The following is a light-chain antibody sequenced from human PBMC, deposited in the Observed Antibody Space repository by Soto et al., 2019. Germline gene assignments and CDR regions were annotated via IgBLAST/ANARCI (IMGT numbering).Light chain of an antibody. CDR3: QQYGISPIT. J-gene: IGKJ5*01. Sequence: EIVMTQSPATLSVSPGERATLSCRASQSVSGDLAWYQHKPGQAPRLLIYGASTRATGIPARFSGSGSGTDFTLTISRLEPEDFAMYYCQQYGISPITFGQGTRLEIK. V-gene: IGKV3-15*01. CDR2: GAS. CDR1: QSVSGD.